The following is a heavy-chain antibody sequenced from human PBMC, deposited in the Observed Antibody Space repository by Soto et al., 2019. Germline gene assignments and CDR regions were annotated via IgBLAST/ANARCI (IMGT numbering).Heavy chain of an antibody. V-gene: IGHV1-18*01. CDR3: ARVEDSGTYFL. CDR2: ISAYNGDT. D-gene: IGHD1-26*01. J-gene: IGHJ4*02. CDR1: GYKFPDYG. Sequence: QAQLMQSGPEVKKPGASVKVSCKASGYKFPDYGITWVRLAPGQGPEWMGWISAYNGDTEYASKFQGRITVTTDTSATTVYLELRSLRPEDTAMYYCARVEDSGTYFLGGQGTLVTASS.